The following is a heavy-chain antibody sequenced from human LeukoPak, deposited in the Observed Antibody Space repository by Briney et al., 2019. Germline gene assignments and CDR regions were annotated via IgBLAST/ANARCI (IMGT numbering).Heavy chain of an antibody. Sequence: GGSLRLSGAASGFTFSAYGMHWVRQAPGKGPEWVAVIWYDGSNKYYADSVKGRFTISRDNSKNTLYLQMNSLRAEDTAVFFCANLGTGAFDYWGQGTLVTVSS. CDR1: GFTFSAYG. V-gene: IGHV3-30*02. J-gene: IGHJ4*02. CDR2: IWYDGSNK. D-gene: IGHD1-1*01. CDR3: ANLGTGAFDY.